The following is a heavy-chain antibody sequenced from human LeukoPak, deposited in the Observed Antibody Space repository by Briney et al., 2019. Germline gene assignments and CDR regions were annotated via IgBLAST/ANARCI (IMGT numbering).Heavy chain of an antibody. CDR2: IKQDGGEK. CDR3: AREWNYYGSGIMDV. CDR1: GLTFSRYW. J-gene: IGHJ6*04. D-gene: IGHD3-10*01. Sequence: PGGSLRLSCAASGLTFSRYWMSWVRQAPGKGLEWVANIKQDGGEKHYVGSVKGRFTVSRDNAKNSLYLQMNSLRAEDTAVYYCAREWNYYGSGIMDVWGKGTTVTVSS. V-gene: IGHV3-7*01.